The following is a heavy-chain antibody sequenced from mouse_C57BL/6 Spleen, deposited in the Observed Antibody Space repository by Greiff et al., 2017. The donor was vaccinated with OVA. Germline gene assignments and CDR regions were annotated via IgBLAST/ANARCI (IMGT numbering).Heavy chain of an antibody. Sequence: EVKLMESGGGLVKPGGSLKLSCAASGFTFSDYGMHWVRQAPEKGLEWVAYISSGSSTIYYADTVKGRFTISRDNAKNTLFLQMTSLRSEDTAMYYCARTDYGSRGYFDYWGQGTTLTVSS. V-gene: IGHV5-17*01. CDR1: GFTFSDYG. D-gene: IGHD1-1*01. J-gene: IGHJ2*01. CDR2: ISSGSSTI. CDR3: ARTDYGSRGYFDY.